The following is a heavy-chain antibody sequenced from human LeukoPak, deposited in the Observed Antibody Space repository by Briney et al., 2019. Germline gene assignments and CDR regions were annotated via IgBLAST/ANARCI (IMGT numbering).Heavy chain of an antibody. J-gene: IGHJ5*02. D-gene: IGHD3-10*01. Sequence: GGSLRLSCAAFDYTLRISWMRWVRQAPGKGLEWVGRITTKADGGKTDYAAPVKGRFTISRDNSKNVMYLQMNNLRTEDTAVYYCTAGHYGNLWGQGTLVTVSS. V-gene: IGHV3-15*01. CDR3: TAGHYGNL. CDR1: DYTLRISW. CDR2: ITTKADGGKT.